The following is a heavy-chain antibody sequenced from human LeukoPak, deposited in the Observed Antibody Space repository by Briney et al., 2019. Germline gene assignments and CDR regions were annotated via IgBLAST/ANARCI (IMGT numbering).Heavy chain of an antibody. V-gene: IGHV3-23*01. D-gene: IGHD5-24*01. Sequence: GGSLRLSCAASGFTFSSYGMSWVRQAPGKGLEWVSAISGSGGSTYYADSVKGRFTISRDNSKNTLYLQMNSLRAEDTAVYYCARGANGGYNSAYYYYYYYMDVWGKGTTVTVSS. J-gene: IGHJ6*03. CDR3: ARGANGGYNSAYYYYYYYMDV. CDR1: GFTFSSYG. CDR2: ISGSGGST.